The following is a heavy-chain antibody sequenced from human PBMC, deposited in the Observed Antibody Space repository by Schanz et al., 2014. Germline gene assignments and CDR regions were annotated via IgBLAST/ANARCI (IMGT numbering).Heavy chain of an antibody. D-gene: IGHD2-21*01. Sequence: QVQLVQSGAEVKKPGSSVKVSCKLSGGTFSSYAFSWVRQAPGQGPEFMGWISTFRNEDTNSAQRFQGRLTMTTDTSTSTAYMELRSLRSDDTAVYYCARDRLECGAECYSVEVFEIWGQGTLVIVSS. CDR3: ARDRLECGAECYSVEVFEI. CDR1: GGTFSSYA. CDR2: ISTFRNEDT. V-gene: IGHV1-18*01. J-gene: IGHJ4*02.